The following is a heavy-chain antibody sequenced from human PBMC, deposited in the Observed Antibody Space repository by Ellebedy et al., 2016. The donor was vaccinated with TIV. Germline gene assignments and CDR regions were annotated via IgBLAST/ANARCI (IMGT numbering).Heavy chain of an antibody. Sequence: MPGGSLRLSCAASGFTVSSNSLTWIRQPPGKGLEWIGSIYYSGSTYYNPSLKSRVTISVDTSKNQFSLKLSSVTAADTAVYYCARAPGYYYDSSGYLYYFDYWGQGTLVTVSS. CDR3: ARAPGYYYDSSGYLYYFDY. CDR1: GFTVSSNS. CDR2: IYYSGST. D-gene: IGHD3-22*01. V-gene: IGHV4-39*01. J-gene: IGHJ4*02.